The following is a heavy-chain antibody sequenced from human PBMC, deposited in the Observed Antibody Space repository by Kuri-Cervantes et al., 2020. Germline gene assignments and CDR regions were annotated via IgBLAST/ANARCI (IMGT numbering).Heavy chain of an antibody. CDR2: IYSGGST. CDR3: ARESGY. D-gene: IGHD3-3*01. J-gene: IGHJ4*02. CDR1: GFTFSGYY. V-gene: IGHV3-66*01. Sequence: ETLSLTCAASGFTFSGYYMSWVRQAPGKGLEWVSVIYSGGSTYYADSVKGRFTISRDNSKNTLYLQMNSLRAEDTAVYYCARESGYWGQGTLVTVSS.